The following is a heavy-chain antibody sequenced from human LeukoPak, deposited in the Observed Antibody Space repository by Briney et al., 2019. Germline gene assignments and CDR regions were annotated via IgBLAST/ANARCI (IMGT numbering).Heavy chain of an antibody. Sequence: GRSLRLSCEASGCAFNTYAIHWVRQAPGKGLEWIGVISFGGGNKFYAYSVKGRFTISRDTTKQILYQQSNIITADDTAVYYCAKDAGGDSRGDFEYWGQGTLVTVSS. CDR1: GCAFNTYA. CDR3: AKDAGGDSRGDFEY. J-gene: IGHJ4*02. D-gene: IGHD3-22*01. CDR2: ISFGGGNK. V-gene: IGHV3-30-3*01.